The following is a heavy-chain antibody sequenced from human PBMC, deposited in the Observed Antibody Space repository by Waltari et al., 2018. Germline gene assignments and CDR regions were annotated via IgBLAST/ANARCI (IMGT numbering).Heavy chain of an antibody. CDR3: ARAYGSGTYYYGMDV. D-gene: IGHD3-10*01. Sequence: QVQLQESGPGLVKPSQTLSLTCTVSGGSISSGSYYWSWIRQPAGKGLEWIGRIYTSWSTNYNPSLKSRVTISVDTSKNQFSLKLSSVTAADTAVYYCARAYGSGTYYYGMDVWGQGTTVTVSS. CDR2: IYTSWST. CDR1: GGSISSGSYY. J-gene: IGHJ6*02. V-gene: IGHV4-61*02.